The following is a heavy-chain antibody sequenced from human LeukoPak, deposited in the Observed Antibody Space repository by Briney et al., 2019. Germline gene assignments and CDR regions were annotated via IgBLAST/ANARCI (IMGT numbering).Heavy chain of an antibody. Sequence: GGSLRLSCAASGFTFSSYSMNWVRQAPGKGLEWVSSISSSSSYIYYADSVKGRFTISRDNSKNTLYLQMNSLRAEDTAVYYCARHRGYCSSTSCYPYYFDYWGQGTLVTVSS. J-gene: IGHJ4*02. CDR1: GFTFSSYS. V-gene: IGHV3-21*01. CDR2: ISSSSSYI. D-gene: IGHD2-2*01. CDR3: ARHRGYCSSTSCYPYYFDY.